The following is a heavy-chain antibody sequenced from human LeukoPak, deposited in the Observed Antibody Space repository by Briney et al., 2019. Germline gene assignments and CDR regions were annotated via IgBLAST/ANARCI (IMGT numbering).Heavy chain of an antibody. V-gene: IGHV3-7*01. Sequence: GGSLRLSCAASGFTFTSYWMTWVRHAPGKGLEWLANIRQDGGATYYGGSVKGRFTISRDNAEKSLFLQMNSLRAEDTAVYYCATAKDTAGGPYWGQGTLVTVSS. CDR1: GFTFTSYW. J-gene: IGHJ4*02. D-gene: IGHD5-18*01. CDR2: IRQDGGAT. CDR3: ATAKDTAGGPY.